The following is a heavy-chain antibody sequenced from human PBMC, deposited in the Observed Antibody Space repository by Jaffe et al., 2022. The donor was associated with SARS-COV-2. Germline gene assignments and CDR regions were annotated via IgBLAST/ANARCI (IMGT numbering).Heavy chain of an antibody. CDR2: IWYDGSNK. CDR3: ARGQMATIKKFYYFDY. J-gene: IGHJ4*02. D-gene: IGHD5-12*01. V-gene: IGHV3-33*01. Sequence: QVQLVESGGGVVQPGRSLRLSCAASGFTFSSYGMHWVRQAPGKGLEWVAVIWYDGSNKYYADSVKGRFTISRDNSKNTLYLQMNSLRAEDTAVYYCARGQMATIKKFYYFDYWGQGTLVTVSS. CDR1: GFTFSSYG.